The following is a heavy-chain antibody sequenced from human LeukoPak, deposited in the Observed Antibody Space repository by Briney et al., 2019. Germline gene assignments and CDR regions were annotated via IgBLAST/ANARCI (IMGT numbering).Heavy chain of an antibody. Sequence: PSETLSLTCTVSGGSISSYYWSWIRQPAGKGLEWIGRIYTSGSTNYNPSLKSRVTMSVDTSENQFSLKLSSVTAADTAVYYCARDSYYYGSGSYPDVWGKGTTVTVSS. CDR2: IYTSGST. J-gene: IGHJ6*04. D-gene: IGHD3-10*01. V-gene: IGHV4-4*07. CDR1: GGSISSYY. CDR3: ARDSYYYGSGSYPDV.